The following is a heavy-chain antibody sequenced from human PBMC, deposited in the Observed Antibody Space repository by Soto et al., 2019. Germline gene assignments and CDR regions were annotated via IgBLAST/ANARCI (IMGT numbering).Heavy chain of an antibody. V-gene: IGHV1-18*01. J-gene: IGHJ4*02. Sequence: QVQLVQSGAEVKKPGASVKVSCKASGYTFTSYGISWVRQAPGQGLEGMGWISAYDGNTKSAQKLQGRVTMTTETSTSAAYMELRSLGSDDTAVFYCARDLTVGLVDYWGQATLVTVSS. D-gene: IGHD6-19*01. CDR2: ISAYDGNT. CDR3: ARDLTVGLVDY. CDR1: GYTFTSYG.